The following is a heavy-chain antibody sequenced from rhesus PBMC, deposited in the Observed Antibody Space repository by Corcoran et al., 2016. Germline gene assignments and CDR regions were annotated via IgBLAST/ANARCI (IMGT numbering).Heavy chain of an antibody. CDR1: DFSISRGFS. Sequence: QVQLQESGPGLVKPSETLSLTCAVSDFSISRGFSLSWFLQPPGKGLEWIGYIGGSSGSTNYNPSLKSRVTISKDTSKNQFSLKLNSVTAADTAVYHCARGMYYFDFWGRGVLVTVSS. CDR2: IGGSSGST. D-gene: IGHD1-32*01. J-gene: IGHJ4*01. V-gene: IGHV4-127*01. CDR3: ARGMYYFDF.